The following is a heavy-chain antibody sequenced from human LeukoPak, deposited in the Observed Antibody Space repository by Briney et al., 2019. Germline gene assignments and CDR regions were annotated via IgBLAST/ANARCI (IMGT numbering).Heavy chain of an antibody. CDR2: ISSSSSYI. Sequence: GGSLRLSCTVSGFTVSSNSMSWVRQAPGKGLEWVSSISSSSSYIYYADSVKGRFTISRDNAKNSLYLQMNSLRAEDTAVYYCARWGHYYDSSGYFYYYYMDVWGKGTTVTISS. V-gene: IGHV3-21*01. J-gene: IGHJ6*03. CDR1: GFTVSSNS. D-gene: IGHD3-22*01. CDR3: ARWGHYYDSSGYFYYYYMDV.